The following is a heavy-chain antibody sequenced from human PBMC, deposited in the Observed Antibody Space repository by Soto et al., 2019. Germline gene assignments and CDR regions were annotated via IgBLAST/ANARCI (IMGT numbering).Heavy chain of an antibody. D-gene: IGHD3-22*01. CDR2: IIPMFSTA. V-gene: IGHV1-69*01. CDR1: GGNFSSYA. CDR3: ARDGRDDSSGYYQGSVDC. Sequence: QVQLEQSGAEVKKPGSSLMVSCNASGGNFSSYAISWVRQAPGQGLEWMGAIIPMFSTANYAQKFQGRVTMTAGESTSTVYMELSSLRSEDTAVDYCARDGRDDSSGYYQGSVDCWGQGSLVSVS. J-gene: IGHJ4*02.